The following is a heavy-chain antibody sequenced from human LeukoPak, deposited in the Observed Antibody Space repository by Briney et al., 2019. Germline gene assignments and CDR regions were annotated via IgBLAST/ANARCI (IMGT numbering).Heavy chain of an antibody. CDR3: ARERQFDSPGYPSAFDV. CDR2: TYSRSKWYN. J-gene: IGHJ3*01. D-gene: IGHD3-22*01. CDR1: GDSVSSNSAA. V-gene: IGHV6-1*01. Sequence: SQTLSLTCAISGDSVSSNSAAWSWIRQSPSGGLEWLGRTYSRSKWYNDYTVSMKSRITINPDTSKNQFSLQLNSVTPGDTAVYSCARERQFDSPGYPSAFDVWGQGTVVTVSS.